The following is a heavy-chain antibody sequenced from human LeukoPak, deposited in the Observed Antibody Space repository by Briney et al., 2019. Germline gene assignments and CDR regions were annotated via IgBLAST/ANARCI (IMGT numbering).Heavy chain of an antibody. CDR2: ISSNGGST. J-gene: IGHJ6*03. D-gene: IGHD3-10*01. CDR3: ARYHMVHMDV. Sequence: GGSLRLSCAASGFTFSSYAMHWVRQAPGKGLEYVSAISSNGGSTYYANTVKGRFTISGDNSKNTLYLQMGSLRAEDMAVYYCARYHMVHMDVWGKGTTVTVSS. CDR1: GFTFSSYA. V-gene: IGHV3-64*01.